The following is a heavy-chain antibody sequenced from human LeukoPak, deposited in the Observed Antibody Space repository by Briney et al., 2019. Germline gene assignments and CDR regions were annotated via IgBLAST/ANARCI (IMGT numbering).Heavy chain of an antibody. CDR2: IIPILRTA. CDR3: ARERSDAVLAWLHHWFDP. Sequence: ASVKVSCKASGGTFNTFAISWVRQAPGQGLEWLGGIIPILRTANYAQNFQGRVTITTDESTSTAYMELSGLKSEDTSVYYCARERSDAVLAWLHHWFDPWGQGTLVIVSS. CDR1: GGTFNTFA. V-gene: IGHV1-69*05. J-gene: IGHJ5*02. D-gene: IGHD3-3*02.